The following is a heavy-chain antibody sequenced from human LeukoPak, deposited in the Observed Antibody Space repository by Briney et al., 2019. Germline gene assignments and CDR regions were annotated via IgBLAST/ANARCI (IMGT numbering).Heavy chain of an antibody. Sequence: ASVKVSCKASGYTLNKFGMSWVRQAPGQGLEWLGWINTYNGNTKLGEKFQGRVTITTDTSTSTVYMELTSLRTDDTAVYFCARDTPQHLKRFDYWGRGTLVTVSS. D-gene: IGHD6-13*01. J-gene: IGHJ4*02. CDR1: GYTLNKFG. CDR3: ARDTPQHLKRFDY. V-gene: IGHV1-18*01. CDR2: INTYNGNT.